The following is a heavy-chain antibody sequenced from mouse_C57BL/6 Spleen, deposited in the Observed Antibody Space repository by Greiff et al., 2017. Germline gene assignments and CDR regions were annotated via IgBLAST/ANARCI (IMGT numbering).Heavy chain of an antibody. J-gene: IGHJ3*01. D-gene: IGHD2-5*01. CDR2: INPNYGTT. CDR3: ARSGYSNSWFAY. Sequence: EVQLQQSGPELVKPGASVKISCTASGYSFTDYNMNWVKQSHGKSLEWIGVINPNYGTTSYNKKFKGKATLTVDQSSSTAYMQLNSLTSEDSAVYYCARSGYSNSWFAYWGQGTLVTVSA. CDR1: GYSFTDYN. V-gene: IGHV1-39*01.